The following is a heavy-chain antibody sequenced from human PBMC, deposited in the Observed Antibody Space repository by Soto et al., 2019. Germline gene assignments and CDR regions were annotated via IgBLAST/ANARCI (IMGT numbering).Heavy chain of an antibody. CDR1: GGSISSDDYY. V-gene: IGHV4-30-4*01. Sequence: SETLSLTCTVSGGSISSDDYYWSWIRQPPGKGLEWIGYIYYRGSTSYNPSLQSRLTISIDTSKNQFSLELTSVTAADTAVYYCARDRSNSPDYFDYWGQGILVTVS. D-gene: IGHD1-1*01. J-gene: IGHJ4*02. CDR3: ARDRSNSPDYFDY. CDR2: IYYRGST.